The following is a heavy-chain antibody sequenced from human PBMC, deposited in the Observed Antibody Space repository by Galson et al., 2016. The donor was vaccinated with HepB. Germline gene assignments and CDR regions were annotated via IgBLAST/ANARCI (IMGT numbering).Heavy chain of an antibody. CDR1: GYTFTNYY. J-gene: IGHJ4*02. V-gene: IGHV1-46*01. CDR2: INRSGDST. Sequence: SVTVSCKASGYTFTNYYIHWVRQAPGQGLEWMGIINRSGDSTTYAQKFQGRVTMTKDTSTNTVYMELRSLRSEDTAVYYCARAHVAGSYVDYWGQGTLVTVSS. D-gene: IGHD6-19*01. CDR3: ARAHVAGSYVDY.